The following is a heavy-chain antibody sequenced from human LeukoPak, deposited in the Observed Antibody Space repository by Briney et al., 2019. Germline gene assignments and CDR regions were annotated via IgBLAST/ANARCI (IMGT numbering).Heavy chain of an antibody. CDR3: TLEVATKSPYYYYYMDV. V-gene: IGHV1-2*02. CDR2: INPNSGGT. J-gene: IGHJ6*03. D-gene: IGHD5-12*01. Sequence: GASVKVSCKASGYTFTGYYMHWVRQAPGQGLEWMGWINPNSGGTNYAQKFQGRVTMTRDTSISTAYMELSRLRSDDTAVYYCTLEVATKSPYYYYYMDVWGKGTTVTVSS. CDR1: GYTFTGYY.